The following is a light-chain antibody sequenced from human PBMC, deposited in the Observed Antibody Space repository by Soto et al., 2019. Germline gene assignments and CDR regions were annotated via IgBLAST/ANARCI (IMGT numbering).Light chain of an antibody. J-gene: IGKJ1*01. Sequence: DFQMTQSPSTLSASLGDRVTITCRASQSIGNWLAWYQQKPGKAPNLLIYKASYLEGGVPSRFSGSGSGTEFTLTISSLKNEDFATYYCLQHNSYTRTFGQGTKVDNK. CDR2: KAS. V-gene: IGKV1-5*03. CDR3: LQHNSYTRT. CDR1: QSIGNW.